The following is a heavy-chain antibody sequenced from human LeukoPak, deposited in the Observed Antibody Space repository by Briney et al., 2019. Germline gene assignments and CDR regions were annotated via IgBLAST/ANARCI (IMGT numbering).Heavy chain of an antibody. CDR3: ARVGTTGTRGVDMDY. Sequence: ASVKVSCKASGYTFTGYYIQWVRHAPGQGLEWMGWTSPNSGGTKYEQKFQGRVTMTRDTSITTAYMELSRLRSDDTAVYYCARVGTTGTRGVDMDYWGQGTLVTVSS. J-gene: IGHJ4*02. CDR1: GYTFTGYY. CDR2: TSPNSGGT. D-gene: IGHD1-1*01. V-gene: IGHV1-2*02.